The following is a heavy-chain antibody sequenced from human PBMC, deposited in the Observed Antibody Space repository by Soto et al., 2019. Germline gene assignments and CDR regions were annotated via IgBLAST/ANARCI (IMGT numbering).Heavy chain of an antibody. CDR2: IYYSGST. CDR3: ARQYYYDSSGYYNVGYFDY. Sequence: TVSGGTIIDLGGRWIMQPPGKGLEWIGYIYYSGSTNYNPSLKSRVTISVDTSKNQFSLKLSSVTAADTAVYYCARQYYYDSSGYYNVGYFDYWGQGTLVTVSS. V-gene: IGHV4-59*11. J-gene: IGHJ4*02. CDR1: GGTIIDLG. D-gene: IGHD3-22*01.